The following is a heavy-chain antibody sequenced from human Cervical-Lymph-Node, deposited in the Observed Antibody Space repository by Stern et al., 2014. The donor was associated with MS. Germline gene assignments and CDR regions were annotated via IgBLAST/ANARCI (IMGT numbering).Heavy chain of an antibody. D-gene: IGHD4-17*01. J-gene: IGHJ6*02. CDR3: ARAHYGDYPFYYYGMDV. CDR1: GGSISSNNSY. V-gene: IGHV4-30-4*01. CDR2: IYYSGST. Sequence: QVQLQESGPGLVKPSQTLSLTCTVSGGSISSNNSYWSWIRQPPGKGLEWIAYIYYSGSTYYNPSLKSRVPLSVDTSTNQFSLRLSSVTAADTAVYYCARAHYGDYPFYYYGMDVWGQGTTVTVSS.